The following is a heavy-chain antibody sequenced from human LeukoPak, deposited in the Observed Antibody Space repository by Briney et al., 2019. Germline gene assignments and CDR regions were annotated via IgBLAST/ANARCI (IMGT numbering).Heavy chain of an antibody. V-gene: IGHV3-21*01. CDR1: GFTFSSYS. J-gene: IGHJ4*02. CDR2: ISSSSSYI. CDR3: ARDRAAASYPFDY. D-gene: IGHD6-13*01. Sequence: GGSLRLSCAASGFTFSSYSMNWVRQAPGKGLEWVSSISSSSSYIYYADSVKGRFTISRDNAKISLYLQMNSLRAEDTAVYYCARDRAAASYPFDYWGQGTLVTVSS.